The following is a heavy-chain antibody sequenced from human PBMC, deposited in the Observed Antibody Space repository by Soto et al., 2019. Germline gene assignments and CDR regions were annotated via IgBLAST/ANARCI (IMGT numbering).Heavy chain of an antibody. D-gene: IGHD1-26*01. V-gene: IGHV4-39*01. CDR1: GGSISSSSYY. CDR2: IYYSGST. Sequence: SETLSLTCTVSGGSISSSSYYWGWIRQPPGKGLEWIGSIYYSGSTYYNPSLKSRVTISVDTSKNQFSLKLSSVTAADTAVYYCARQSGSYHHFDYWGQGTLITVSS. J-gene: IGHJ4*02. CDR3: ARQSGSYHHFDY.